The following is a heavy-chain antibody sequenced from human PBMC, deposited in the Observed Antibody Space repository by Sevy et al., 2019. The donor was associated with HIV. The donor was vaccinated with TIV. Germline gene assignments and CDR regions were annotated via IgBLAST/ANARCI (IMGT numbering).Heavy chain of an antibody. V-gene: IGHV1-2*02. CDR3: ARELMSAAGTIQENY. Sequence: ASVKVSCKASGYTFTDYYMHWVRQAPGHGLEWMGWINPNSGDTNYAQKFQGRVTMTRDTSINTAYMELSSLRSDDTAVYYCARELMSAAGTIQENYWGQGTLVTVSS. D-gene: IGHD6-13*01. CDR1: GYTFTDYY. CDR2: INPNSGDT. J-gene: IGHJ4*02.